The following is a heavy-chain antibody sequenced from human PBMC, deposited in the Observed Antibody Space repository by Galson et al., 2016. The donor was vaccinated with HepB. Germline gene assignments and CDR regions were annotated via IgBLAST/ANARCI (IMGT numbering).Heavy chain of an antibody. D-gene: IGHD6-19*01. CDR3: ARDRSRSVAGSDFEF. CDR2: ISWSSDNI. Sequence: SLRLSCAASGFTFDDYAMHWVRQAPGKGLEWVSGISWSSDNIRYADSVKGRFTISRDNAKNSLYMQMNSLRAEDTAFYYCARDRSRSVAGSDFEFWGQGTLATVSS. J-gene: IGHJ4*02. CDR1: GFTFDDYA. V-gene: IGHV3-9*01.